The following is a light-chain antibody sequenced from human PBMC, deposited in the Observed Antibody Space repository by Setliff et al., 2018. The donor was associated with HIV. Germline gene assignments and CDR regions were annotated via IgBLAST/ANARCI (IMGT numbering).Light chain of an antibody. J-gene: IGLJ2*01. V-gene: IGLV1-44*01. CDR2: SNN. CDR1: SSNIGSHT. Sequence: QSVLAQPPSASGTPGQRVTISCSGSSSNIGSHTVNWYQQLPGTAPKILIYSNNQRPSGVPDRFSGSKSGTSASLAISGLQSEDEADYYCAAWDDSLNTRNVVFGGGTKVTVL. CDR3: AAWDDSLNTRNVV.